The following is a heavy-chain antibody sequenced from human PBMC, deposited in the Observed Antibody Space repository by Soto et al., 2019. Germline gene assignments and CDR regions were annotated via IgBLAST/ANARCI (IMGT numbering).Heavy chain of an antibody. J-gene: IGHJ4*02. CDR2: IHPSGDPK. CDR1: GYTFQNYH. Sequence: QVQLVQSGAEVKEPGASVKVACKASGYTFQNYHMHWVRQAPGQGLEWMGIIHPSGDPKTYAQRFQGRRAMTRDTSTSTAYMELSSLTSEDTSVYFCARDLWGSWTVDYWGQGTLVTVSS. V-gene: IGHV1-46*02. D-gene: IGHD3-16*01. CDR3: ARDLWGSWTVDY.